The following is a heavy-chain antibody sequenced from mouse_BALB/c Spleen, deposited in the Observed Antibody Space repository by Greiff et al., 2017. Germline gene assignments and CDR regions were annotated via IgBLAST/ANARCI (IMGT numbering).Heavy chain of an antibody. Sequence: QVQLQQSGPELVKPGASVRISCKASGYTFTSYYIHWVKQRPGQGLEWIGWIYPGNVNTKYNEKFKGKATLTADKSSSTAYMQLSSLTSEDSAVYFCARSITTVVAPMDYWGQGTSVTVSS. CDR2: IYPGNVNT. J-gene: IGHJ4*01. V-gene: IGHV1S56*01. D-gene: IGHD1-1*01. CDR1: GYTFTSYY. CDR3: ARSITTVVAPMDY.